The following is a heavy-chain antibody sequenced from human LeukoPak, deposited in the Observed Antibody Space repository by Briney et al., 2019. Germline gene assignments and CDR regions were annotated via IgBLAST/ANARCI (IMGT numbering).Heavy chain of an antibody. CDR2: IRGSGGGT. J-gene: IGHJ3*02. D-gene: IGHD4-17*01. CDR1: GFIFSNYA. CDR3: ARDPNGDYIGAFDM. Sequence: TGGSLRLSCEASGFIFSNYALMWLRQSPGKGLEWVSAIRGSGGGTFYADSVKGRFTISRDNSKNTLYLQMNGLRAEDTAVYYCARDPNGDYIGAFDMWGRGTLVTVSS. V-gene: IGHV3-23*01.